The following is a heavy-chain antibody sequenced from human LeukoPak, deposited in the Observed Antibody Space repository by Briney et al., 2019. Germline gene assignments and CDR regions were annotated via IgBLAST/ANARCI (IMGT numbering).Heavy chain of an antibody. D-gene: IGHD5-18*01. Sequence: ASVKVSCKASGYTFTGYYMHWVRQAPGQGLEWMGRINPNSGGTNYAQKFRGRVTMTRDTSISTAYMELSRLRSDDTAVYYCARDWDTAMVLMDVWGQGTTVTVSS. V-gene: IGHV1-2*06. CDR2: INPNSGGT. J-gene: IGHJ6*02. CDR3: ARDWDTAMVLMDV. CDR1: GYTFTGYY.